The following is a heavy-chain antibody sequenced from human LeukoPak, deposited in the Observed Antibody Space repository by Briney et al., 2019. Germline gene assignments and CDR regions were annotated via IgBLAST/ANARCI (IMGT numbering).Heavy chain of an antibody. D-gene: IGHD1-26*01. CDR1: GGSMSSYY. Sequence: SETLSLTCTVSGGSMSSYYWSWIRQAPGKGLEWIGYIYYSGTTNYNPSLKSRVTLSVDTSKNQFSLKLSSVTAADTAVYYCARGDANGSYFDYWGQGTLVTVSS. V-gene: IGHV4-59*01. CDR2: IYYSGTT. J-gene: IGHJ4*02. CDR3: ARGDANGSYFDY.